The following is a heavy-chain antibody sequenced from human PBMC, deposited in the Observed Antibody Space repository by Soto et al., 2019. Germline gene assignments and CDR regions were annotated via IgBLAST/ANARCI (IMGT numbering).Heavy chain of an antibody. D-gene: IGHD3-3*02. Sequence: EVQLVESGGGLVQPGGSLRLSCAASGFTVSSNYMSWVRQAPGKVLEWVSVIYSGGSTYYADSVKGRFTISRDDSNNTLYLQMNRLRAEDTAVYDCASRPSHFWSLWPWGQGTLLTVSS. J-gene: IGHJ5*02. V-gene: IGHV3-66*01. CDR3: ASRPSHFWSLWP. CDR1: GFTVSSNY. CDR2: IYSGGST.